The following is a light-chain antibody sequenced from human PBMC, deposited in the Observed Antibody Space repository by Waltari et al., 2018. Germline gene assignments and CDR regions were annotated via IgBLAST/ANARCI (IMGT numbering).Light chain of an antibody. CDR2: GAS. V-gene: IGKV3-15*01. J-gene: IGKJ1*01. Sequence: ETVMTQSPATLSVSPGKRATLSCRASQSVSSNLAWYQQKPGQAPRLLIYGASTRATGIPARFSGSGSGTEFTLTISSLQSEDFAVYYCQQYNNWPRTFGQGTKVEIK. CDR3: QQYNNWPRT. CDR1: QSVSSN.